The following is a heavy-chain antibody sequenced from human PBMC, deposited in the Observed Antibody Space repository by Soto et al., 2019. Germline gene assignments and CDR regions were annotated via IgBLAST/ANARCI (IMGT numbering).Heavy chain of an antibody. CDR2: INPSGGST. D-gene: IGHD6-13*01. J-gene: IGHJ6*02. CDR3: ARAYQQLVPNYYYYGMDV. Sequence: GASVKVSCKASGYTFTSYYMHWVRQAPGQGLEWMGIINPSGGSTSYAQKFQGRVTMTRDTSTSTVYMELSSLRSEDTAVYYCARAYQQLVPNYYYYGMDVWGQGTTVTVS. V-gene: IGHV1-46*01. CDR1: GYTFTSYY.